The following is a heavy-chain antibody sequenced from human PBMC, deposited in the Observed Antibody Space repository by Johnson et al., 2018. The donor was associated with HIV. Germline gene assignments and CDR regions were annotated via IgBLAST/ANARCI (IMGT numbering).Heavy chain of an antibody. Sequence: QAQLVESGGGVVQPGGSLRLSCAASGFTFSSYGMHWVRQAPGKGLEWVAFIRYDGSSQSFADYVKGRFTISRDNSKNTLYLQMNSLRTEDTAVYYCAKDLETYGDLRRMDAFDIWGQGTKVTVSS. V-gene: IGHV3-30*02. CDR3: AKDLETYGDLRRMDAFDI. CDR1: GFTFSSYG. CDR2: IRYDGSSQ. J-gene: IGHJ3*02. D-gene: IGHD4-17*01.